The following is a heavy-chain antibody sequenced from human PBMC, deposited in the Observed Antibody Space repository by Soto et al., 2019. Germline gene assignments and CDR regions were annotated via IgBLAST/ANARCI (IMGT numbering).Heavy chain of an antibody. D-gene: IGHD6-13*01. CDR3: AKEYRVSFHFDY. Sequence: PGGSLRLSCAASGFTFSSYAMCWVRQAPGKGLEWVSALGGTGGRAYYADSVKGRFTVSRDNSKNTLYLQMNSLRAEDTAVYYCAKEYRVSFHFDYWGQGTLVTVSS. V-gene: IGHV3-23*01. CDR1: GFTFSSYA. J-gene: IGHJ4*02. CDR2: LGGTGGRA.